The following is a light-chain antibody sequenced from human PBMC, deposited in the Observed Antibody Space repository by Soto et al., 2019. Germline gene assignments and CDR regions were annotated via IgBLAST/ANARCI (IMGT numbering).Light chain of an antibody. Sequence: QSALTQPASVSGSPGQSITISCPGTSSDVGGYNYVAWYPQHPGKAPKLMIYDVSNRPSGVSNRFSGSKSGNTASLTISGVQAEDEADYYCSSSTSSSTLVFGGGTKLTVL. V-gene: IGLV2-14*01. CDR2: DVS. CDR1: SSDVGGYNY. CDR3: SSSTSSSTLV. J-gene: IGLJ2*01.